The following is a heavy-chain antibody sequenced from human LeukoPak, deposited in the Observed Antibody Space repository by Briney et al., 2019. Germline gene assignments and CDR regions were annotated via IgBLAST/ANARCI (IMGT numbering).Heavy chain of an antibody. CDR1: GGSISSYY. CDR3: ARGIGPGDYYDSSGYYYGCFDY. J-gene: IGHJ4*02. Sequence: PSETLSLTCTVSGGSISSYYWSWIRQPPGKGLEWIGYIYYSGSTNYNPSLKSRVTISVDTSKNQFSLKLSSVTAADTAVYYCARGIGPGDYYDSSGYYYGCFDYWGQGTLVTVSS. D-gene: IGHD3-22*01. V-gene: IGHV4-59*12. CDR2: IYYSGST.